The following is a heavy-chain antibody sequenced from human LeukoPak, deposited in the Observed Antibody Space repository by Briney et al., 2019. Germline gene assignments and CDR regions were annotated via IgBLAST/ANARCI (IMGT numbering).Heavy chain of an antibody. V-gene: IGHV3-48*04. J-gene: IGHJ6*02. CDR1: GFTFSSYS. Sequence: PGGSLRLSCAASGFTFSSYSMNWVRQAPGKGLEWVSYISSSSNTIYYADSVKGRFTISRDNAKNSLYLQMNSLRAEDTAVYYCAGGPEYSSGYYYYYYYGMDVWGQGTTVTVSS. D-gene: IGHD3-22*01. CDR3: AGGPEYSSGYYYYYYYGMDV. CDR2: ISSSSNTI.